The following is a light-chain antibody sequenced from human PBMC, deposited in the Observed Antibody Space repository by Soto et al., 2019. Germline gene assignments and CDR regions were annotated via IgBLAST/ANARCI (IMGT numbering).Light chain of an antibody. CDR3: SSYTSSSDYV. Sequence: QSVLTQPASVSGSPGQSITISCTGTSSDVGDYNYVSWYQQHPGKAPKLMIYEVSNRPSGVSNRFYGSKSGNTASLTISGLQAEDEADYYCSSYTSSSDYVFGTGTKV. CDR1: SSDVGDYNY. CDR2: EVS. J-gene: IGLJ1*01. V-gene: IGLV2-14*01.